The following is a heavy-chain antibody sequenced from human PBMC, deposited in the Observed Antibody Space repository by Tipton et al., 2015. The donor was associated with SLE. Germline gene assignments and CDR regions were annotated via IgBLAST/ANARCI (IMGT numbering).Heavy chain of an antibody. CDR2: IYATGNT. CDR1: GGSITSYY. V-gene: IGHV4-4*07. D-gene: IGHD3-22*01. J-gene: IGHJ4*02. Sequence: TLSLTCTVSGGSITSYYWSWIRQPAGKGLEWIGRIYATGNTNYNPSLKSRVPMSVDTSKNQFSLKLSSVTAADTAVYYCVRERWEDYDSSGYYVLDYWGQGTLVTVSS. CDR3: VRERWEDYDSSGYYVLDY.